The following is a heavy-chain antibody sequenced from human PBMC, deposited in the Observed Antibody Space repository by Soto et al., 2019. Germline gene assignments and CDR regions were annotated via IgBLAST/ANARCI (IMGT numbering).Heavy chain of an antibody. CDR1: GGSTTSSY. Sequence: SETLSLTCTVSGGSTTSSYWSWIRRPPGKRLEWIAYIYDTGISGYTPSTSYNPSLKSPVTMSMDTSKSQFYLKLTSVTAADTAVYYCARGEDAFFYYGLDVWGQGITVTVSS. CDR3: ARGEDAFFYYGLDV. J-gene: IGHJ6*02. CDR2: IYDTGISGYTPST. V-gene: IGHV4-59*01.